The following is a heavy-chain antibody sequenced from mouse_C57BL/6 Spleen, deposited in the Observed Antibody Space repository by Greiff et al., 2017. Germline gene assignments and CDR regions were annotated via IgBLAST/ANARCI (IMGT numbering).Heavy chain of an antibody. CDR1: GFTFSDYG. CDR3: AGDCGSKFDV. D-gene: IGHD1-1*01. CDR2: ISSGSSTI. V-gene: IGHV5-17*01. Sequence: EVMLVESGGGLVKPGGSLKLSCAASGFTFSDYGMHWVRQAPEKGLEWVAYISSGSSTIYYADTVKGRFTISRDNAKNTLFLQMTSLRSEDTAMYECAGDCGSKFDVWGTGTTVTVSS. J-gene: IGHJ1*03.